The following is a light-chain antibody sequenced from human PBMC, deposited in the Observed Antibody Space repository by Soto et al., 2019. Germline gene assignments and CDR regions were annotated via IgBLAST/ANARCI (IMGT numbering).Light chain of an antibody. CDR3: QLYNSYSET. CDR2: KAS. J-gene: IGKJ1*01. V-gene: IGKV1-5*03. Sequence: DIQMTQSPSTLSGSVGDRVTITCRASQTISSWLAWYQQKPGKAPKLLIYKASTLKSGVPSRFSGSGSGAEITLTISTLQPNLFATYHGQLYNSYSETCGQAPKV. CDR1: QTISSW.